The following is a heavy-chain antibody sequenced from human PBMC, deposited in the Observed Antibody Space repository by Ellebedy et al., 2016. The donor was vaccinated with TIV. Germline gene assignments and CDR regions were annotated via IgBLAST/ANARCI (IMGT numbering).Heavy chain of an antibody. D-gene: IGHD5-12*01. CDR1: GGSISNSF. J-gene: IGHJ5*02. Sequence: MPSETLSLTCTVSGGSISNSFWSWIRQPPGRGLEWLGYIYNSGSTKYNPSLKSRVTISLDTSKNQFSLKLKSVTAADTAIYYCASLRPTYNYFDPWGQGTLVTVSS. CDR2: IYNSGST. V-gene: IGHV4-59*01. CDR3: ASLRPTYNYFDP.